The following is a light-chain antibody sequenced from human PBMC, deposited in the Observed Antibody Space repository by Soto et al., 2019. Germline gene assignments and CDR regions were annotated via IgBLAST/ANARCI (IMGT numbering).Light chain of an antibody. Sequence: DIQMTQSPSSLSASVGDRVTITCRASQGISNYLAWYQQKPGQVPKLLIYAASTLQSGVPSRFSGSGSGTESNLTISILQLEDVETADCQRYNNAPPFYTFGPGTKVDIK. CDR2: AAS. V-gene: IGKV1-27*01. J-gene: IGKJ3*01. CDR3: QRYNNAPPFYT. CDR1: QGISNY.